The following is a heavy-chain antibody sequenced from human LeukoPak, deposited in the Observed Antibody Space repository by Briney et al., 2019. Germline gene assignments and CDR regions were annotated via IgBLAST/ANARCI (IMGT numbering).Heavy chain of an antibody. CDR3: ARDRDCSSTSCQEGMDV. V-gene: IGHV4-4*02. CDR2: IYHSGGT. D-gene: IGHD2-2*01. Sequence: SETLSLTCAVSGDPINSIDWWSWVRQSPARGLEWIGEIYHSGGTNYNPSLKSRVTISVDKSKNHLSLKLTSVTAADTAVYYCARDRDCSSTSCQEGMDVWGQGTTVTVSS. CDR1: GDPINSIDW. J-gene: IGHJ6*02.